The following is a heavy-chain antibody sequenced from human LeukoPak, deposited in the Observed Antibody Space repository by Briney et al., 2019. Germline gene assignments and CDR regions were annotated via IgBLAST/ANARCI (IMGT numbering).Heavy chain of an antibody. J-gene: IGHJ4*02. Sequence: GGSLRLSCAASGFTFSSYSMNWVRQAPGKGLEWVSSISSSSSYIYYADSVKGRFTISRDNAKNSLNLQMNSLRAEDTAVYYCAKGGHGSSSLHDYWGQGTLVTVSS. D-gene: IGHD6-13*01. CDR1: GFTFSSYS. CDR2: ISSSSSYI. CDR3: AKGGHGSSSLHDY. V-gene: IGHV3-21*01.